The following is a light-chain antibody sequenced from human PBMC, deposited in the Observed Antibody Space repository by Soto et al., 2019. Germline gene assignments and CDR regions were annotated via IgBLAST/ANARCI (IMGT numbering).Light chain of an antibody. V-gene: IGLV2-14*01. CDR2: EVS. CDR3: SSYTSYSTVV. CDR1: SSDVGGYDY. J-gene: IGLJ2*01. Sequence: QSALTQPASVSGSPGQSITISCTGTSSDVGGYDYVSWYQLHPGKAPKLMVFEVSNRASGVSSRFSGSKSGNTASLTISGLQAEDEAHYYCSSYTSYSTVVFGGGTTLTVL.